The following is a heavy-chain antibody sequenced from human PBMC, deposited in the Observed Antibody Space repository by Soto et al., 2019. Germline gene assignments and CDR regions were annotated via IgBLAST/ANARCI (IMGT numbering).Heavy chain of an antibody. V-gene: IGHV2-70*01. Sequence: GPTLVNPTQTLTLTCTFSGFSLSTSGMCVSWIRQPPGKALEWLALIDWGDEKYYSTSLKTRLTISKDTSKNQVVLTMTNMDPVDTATYYCARIRNTRGSGWYYFDYWGQGTLVTVSS. CDR2: IDWGDEK. J-gene: IGHJ4*02. CDR1: GFSLSTSGMC. D-gene: IGHD6-19*01. CDR3: ARIRNTRGSGWYYFDY.